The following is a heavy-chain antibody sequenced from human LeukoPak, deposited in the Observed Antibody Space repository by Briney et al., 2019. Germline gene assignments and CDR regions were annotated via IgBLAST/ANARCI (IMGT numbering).Heavy chain of an antibody. V-gene: IGHV4-59*08. J-gene: IGHJ5*02. CDR2: IYYSGST. CDR3: ARLRGSTRGGWFDP. D-gene: IGHD3-10*01. Sequence: SETLSLTCSVSGGSMNSYYWSWIRQSPGKGLEWIGYIYYSGSTYYNPSLKSRVTISVDTSKNQFSLNLSSVTAADTAIYYCARLRGSTRGGWFDPWGQGILVTVSS. CDR1: GGSMNSYY.